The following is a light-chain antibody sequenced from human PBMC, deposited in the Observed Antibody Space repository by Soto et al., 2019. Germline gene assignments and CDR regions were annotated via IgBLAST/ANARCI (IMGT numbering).Light chain of an antibody. Sequence: DIQMTQSPSSLSASVGDRVTITCQASQDISNYLNWYQQKPGKAPKLLIYDASNLETGVPSRFSGSGSGTDFTVTISSLQPEDIETYYCQQYDNLPYTFGQGTKLEIK. J-gene: IGKJ2*01. CDR1: QDISNY. CDR3: QQYDNLPYT. V-gene: IGKV1-33*01. CDR2: DAS.